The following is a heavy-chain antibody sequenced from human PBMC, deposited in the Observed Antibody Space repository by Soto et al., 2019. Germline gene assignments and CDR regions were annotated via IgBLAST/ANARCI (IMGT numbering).Heavy chain of an antibody. CDR3: AGGWDDINYFYCGMDV. D-gene: IGHD3-9*01. V-gene: IGHV1-18*01. CDR1: GYTFTSYG. J-gene: IGHJ6*02. CDR2: ISAYNGNT. Sequence: ASVKVSCKASGYTFTSYGISWVRQAPGQGLERMGWISAYNGNTIYAQKLQGRVIMTTNTSMSTAYMELSSLRSEDTVVYYCAGGWDDINYFYCGMDVWGQGTTVTVSS.